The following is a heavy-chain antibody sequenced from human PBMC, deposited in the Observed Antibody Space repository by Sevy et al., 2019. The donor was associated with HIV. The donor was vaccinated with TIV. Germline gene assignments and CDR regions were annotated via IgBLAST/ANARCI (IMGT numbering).Heavy chain of an antibody. D-gene: IGHD6-13*01. CDR2: IWYDGSNK. V-gene: IGHV3-33*06. J-gene: IGHJ6*03. CDR3: AKVEAAAGWGFYYYYYMDV. Sequence: GGSLRLSCAASGFAFSSYGMHWVSQAPGKGLEWVAVIWYDGSNKYYADSVKGRFTISRDNSKNTLYLQMNSLRAEDTAVYYCAKVEAAAGWGFYYYYYMDVWGKGTTVTVSS. CDR1: GFAFSSYG.